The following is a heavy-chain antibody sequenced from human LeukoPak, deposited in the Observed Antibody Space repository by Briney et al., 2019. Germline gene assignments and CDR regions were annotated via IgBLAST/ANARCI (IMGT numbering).Heavy chain of an antibody. V-gene: IGHV4-61*02. CDR2: IYTSGST. D-gene: IGHD6-13*01. Sequence: SETLSLTCTVSGGSISSGSYYWSWIRQPAGKGLEWIGRIYTSGSTNYNPSLKSRVTISVDTSKNQFSLKLSSVTAADTAVYYCARSGSSQGRMDVWGKGTTVTVSS. CDR3: ARSGSSQGRMDV. J-gene: IGHJ6*03. CDR1: GGSISSGSYY.